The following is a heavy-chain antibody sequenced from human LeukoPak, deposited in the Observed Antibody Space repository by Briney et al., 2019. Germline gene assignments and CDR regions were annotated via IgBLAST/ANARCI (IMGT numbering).Heavy chain of an antibody. CDR2: LSGSGGST. CDR3: AKDRYDILTGSDLDY. CDR1: GFTFSSYA. D-gene: IGHD3-9*01. Sequence: GGSLRLSCVFSGFTFSSYAMSWVRQAPGKGLEWVSSLSGSGGSTYYADSVKGRFTISRDNAKNSLYLQMNSLRAEDTALYYCAKDRYDILTGSDLDYWGQGTLVTVSS. J-gene: IGHJ4*02. V-gene: IGHV3-23*01.